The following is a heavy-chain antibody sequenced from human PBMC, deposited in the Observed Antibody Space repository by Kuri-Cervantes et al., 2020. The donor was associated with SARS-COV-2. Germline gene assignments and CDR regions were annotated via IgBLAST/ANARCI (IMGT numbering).Heavy chain of an antibody. CDR3: ARGPYFWTGYNDLYHGMDV. J-gene: IGHJ6*02. CDR2: TNGGGGTT. D-gene: IGHD3/OR15-3a*01. V-gene: IGHV3-23*01. Sequence: ETLSLTCAASGFQFDHYVMTWVRLAAGKGLEWVSSTNGGGGTTFYAESVKGRFTVSRDNFQNTVYLQMNSLRAEDTAVYFCARGPYFWTGYNDLYHGMDVWGQGTTVTVSS. CDR1: GFQFDHYV.